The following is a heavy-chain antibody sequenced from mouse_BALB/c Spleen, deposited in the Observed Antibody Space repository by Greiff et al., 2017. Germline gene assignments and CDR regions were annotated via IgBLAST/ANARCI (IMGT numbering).Heavy chain of an antibody. Sequence: EVQLVESGGGLVQPGGSRKLSCAASGFTFSSFGMHWVRQAPEKGLEWVAYISSGSSTIYYADTVKGRFTISRDNPKNTLFLQMTSLRSEDTAMYYCARSSGGLFDDWGQGTTLTVSS. V-gene: IGHV5-17*02. CDR1: GFTFSSFG. D-gene: IGHD1-1*02. CDR2: ISSGSSTI. CDR3: ARSSGGLFDD. J-gene: IGHJ2*01.